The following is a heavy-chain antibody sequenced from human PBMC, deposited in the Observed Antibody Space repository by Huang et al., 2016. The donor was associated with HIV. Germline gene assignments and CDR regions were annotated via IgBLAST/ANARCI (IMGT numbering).Heavy chain of an antibody. Sequence: QVQLVESGGGVVQPGRSLRLSCEASGFTFSNYAMHWGSQAPGKGLEWVILVSYNGDNKYYTDAGKGRFSISRDNSKNTMYLHMNRVKPDDTAVYYCARGRDGRSGFYFADFDSWGQGTLVTVSS. D-gene: IGHD3-22*01. V-gene: IGHV3-30-3*01. CDR1: GFTFSNYA. CDR3: ARGRDGRSGFYFADFDS. CDR2: VSYNGDNK. J-gene: IGHJ4*02.